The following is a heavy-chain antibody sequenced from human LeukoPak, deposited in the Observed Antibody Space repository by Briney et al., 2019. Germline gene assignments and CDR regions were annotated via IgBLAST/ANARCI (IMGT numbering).Heavy chain of an antibody. CDR1: GGSISSYY. V-gene: IGHV4-59*01. J-gene: IGHJ6*02. CDR2: IYYSGST. D-gene: IGHD2-15*01. Sequence: SETLSLTCTVSGGSISSYYWSWIRQPPGKGLEWIGYIYYSGSTNYNPSLKSRVTISVDTSKNQFSLKLSSVTAADTAVYYCARDGGSGMDVWGQGTTVTVSS. CDR3: ARDGGSGMDV.